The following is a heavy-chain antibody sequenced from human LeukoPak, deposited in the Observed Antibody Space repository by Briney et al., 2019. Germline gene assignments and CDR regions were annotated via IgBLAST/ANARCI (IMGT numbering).Heavy chain of an antibody. CDR2: ISGSGGST. CDR1: GFTFSTYG. CDR3: ARAGYYYGSGSYFVDYYYYYMDV. D-gene: IGHD3-10*01. V-gene: IGHV3-23*01. J-gene: IGHJ6*03. Sequence: GGSLRLSCAASGFTFSTYGMSWVRQAPGKGLEWVSAISGSGGSTYYADSVKGRFTISRDNAKNSLYLQMNSLRAEDTAVYYCARAGYYYGSGSYFVDYYYYYMDVWGKGTTVTISS.